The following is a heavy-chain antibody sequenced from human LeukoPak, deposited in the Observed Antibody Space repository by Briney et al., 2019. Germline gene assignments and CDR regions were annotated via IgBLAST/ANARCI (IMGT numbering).Heavy chain of an antibody. CDR2: IGGNSGSV. V-gene: IGHV3-9*01. Sequence: GGSLRLSCAASGFTFDDYAMHWVRQAPGKGLEWVSSIGGNSGSVGYVDSVKGRFTISRDNAKNSLYLQMNRLTLEDTALYYCTTGDGTKFDSWGQGTLVTVSS. CDR3: TTGDGTKFDS. D-gene: IGHD4-17*01. CDR1: GFTFDDYA. J-gene: IGHJ4*02.